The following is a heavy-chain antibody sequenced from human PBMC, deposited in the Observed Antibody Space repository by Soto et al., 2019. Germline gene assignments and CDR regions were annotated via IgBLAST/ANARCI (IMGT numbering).Heavy chain of an antibody. J-gene: IGHJ4*02. Sequence: QVQLQESGPGLVKPSQTLSLTCSVSGGSMNIGYYFWSWIRQSPGKGLEWIGHIYAREGTYNNPSLPSPVSLSADPLKHQLSLTLTSVTAAATAGYYCTRGPSDDKVDFWGQGIVVTFSS. CDR3: TRGPSDDKVDF. CDR2: IYAREGT. D-gene: IGHD1-1*01. CDR1: GGSMNIGYYF. V-gene: IGHV4-30-4*08.